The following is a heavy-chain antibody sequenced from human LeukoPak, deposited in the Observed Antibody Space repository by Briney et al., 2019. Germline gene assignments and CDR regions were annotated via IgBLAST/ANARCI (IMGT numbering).Heavy chain of an antibody. D-gene: IGHD1-26*01. CDR2: ISGSDGST. V-gene: IGHV3-23*01. Sequence: GGSLRLSCAASGFTFSSYAMSWVRQAPGKGLEWVSAISGSDGSTYYADSVKGRFTISRDNSRNTLYLQMNSLRAEDTAVYYCAKGWSYYFDYWGQGTLVTVSS. CDR1: GFTFSSYA. CDR3: AKGWSYYFDY. J-gene: IGHJ4*02.